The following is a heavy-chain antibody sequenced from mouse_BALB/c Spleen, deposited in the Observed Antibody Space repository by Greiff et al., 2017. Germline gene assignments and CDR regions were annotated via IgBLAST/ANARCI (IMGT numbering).Heavy chain of an antibody. CDR1: GYTFTSYW. V-gene: IGHV1S81*02. CDR2: INPSNGRT. J-gene: IGHJ4*01. Sequence: VQLQQSGAELVKPGASVKLSCKASGYTFTSYWMHWVKQRPGQGLEWIGEINPSNGRTNYNEKFKSKATLTVDKSSSTAYMQLSSLTSEDSAVYYCAREEMDYWGQGTSVTVSS. CDR3: AREEMDY.